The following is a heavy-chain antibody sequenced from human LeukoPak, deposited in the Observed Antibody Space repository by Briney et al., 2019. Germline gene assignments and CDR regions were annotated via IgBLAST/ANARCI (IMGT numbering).Heavy chain of an antibody. CDR2: MNPNSGNT. D-gene: IGHD1-26*01. Sequence: ASVKVSCKASGYTFTSYDINWVRQATGQGLEWMGWMNPNSGNTGYAQKFQGRVTITRNTSISTAYMELSSLRSEDTAVYYCARDRARESYYGDYWGQGTLVTVSS. CDR1: GYTFTSYD. V-gene: IGHV1-8*03. J-gene: IGHJ4*02. CDR3: ARDRARESYYGDY.